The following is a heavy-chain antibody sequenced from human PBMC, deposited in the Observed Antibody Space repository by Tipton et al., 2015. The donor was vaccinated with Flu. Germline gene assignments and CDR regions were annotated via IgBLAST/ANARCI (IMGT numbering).Heavy chain of an antibody. CDR2: IYNSGIT. CDR3: ASRRGGDYPYFDY. J-gene: IGHJ4*02. Sequence: TLSLTCTVSGGSISSGGYYWSWIRQHPGRGLEWIGYIYNSGITYYKPSLSSRVVISLDTSKNQFYLRLSSVTAADTAVYYCASRRGGDYPYFDYWGQGTLVTVSS. V-gene: IGHV4-31*03. D-gene: IGHD4-17*01. CDR1: GGSISSGGYY.